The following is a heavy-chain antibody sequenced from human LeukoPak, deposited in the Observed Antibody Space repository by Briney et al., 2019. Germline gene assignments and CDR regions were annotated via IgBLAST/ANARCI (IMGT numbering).Heavy chain of an antibody. CDR3: AGRITGYSSGYVF. Sequence: GGSLRLSCVGSGFTFCTYAMSWVRQAQGQGLEWVSVISGSAHKIRYADSVRGRFTISRDNSENTVYLQMNNLRGEDTAIYYCAGRITGYSSGYVFWGQGTLVTVSS. V-gene: IGHV3-23*01. J-gene: IGHJ4*02. CDR1: GFTFCTYA. CDR2: ISGSAHKI. D-gene: IGHD5-18*01.